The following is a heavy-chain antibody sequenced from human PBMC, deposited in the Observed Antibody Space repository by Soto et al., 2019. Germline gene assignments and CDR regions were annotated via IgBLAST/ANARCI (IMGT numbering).Heavy chain of an antibody. CDR2: IYYAAIS. D-gene: IGHD5-12*01. CDR1: GESITGYF. V-gene: IGHV4-59*08. CDR3: AGPRDVAERGFRGHGWYFDV. Sequence: QVRLQESGPGLVQPSETLSLACSVSGESITGYFWSWIRQPPGKALEWIGHIYYAAISKYNPSLESSVTILVDTTKNEFSLSLTSVTASDTAVYYCAGPRDVAERGFRGHGWYFDVWGRGALVVVSS. J-gene: IGHJ2*01.